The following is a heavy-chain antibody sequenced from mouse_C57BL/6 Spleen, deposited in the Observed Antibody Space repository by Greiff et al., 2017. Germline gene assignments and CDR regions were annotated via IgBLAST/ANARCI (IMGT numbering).Heavy chain of an antibody. Sequence: EVKLMESGPVLVKPGASVKMSCKASGYTFTDYYMNWVKQSHGKSLEWIGVINPYNGGTSYNQKFKGKATLTVDKSSSTAYMELNSLTSEDSAVYDCAKGRGSSAYWYFDVWGTGTTVTVSS. CDR3: AKGRGSSAYWYFDV. CDR1: GYTFTDYY. D-gene: IGHD1-1*01. CDR2: INPYNGGT. V-gene: IGHV1-19*01. J-gene: IGHJ1*03.